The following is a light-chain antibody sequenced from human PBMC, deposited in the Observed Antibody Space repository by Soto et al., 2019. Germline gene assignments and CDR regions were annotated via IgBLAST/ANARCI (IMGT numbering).Light chain of an antibody. Sequence: QSALTQPRSVSASPGQSVTISCTGTSSNVGGQDYVSWYQQNPGKAPRLMIYDATKRPSGVPYRFSGSKSGNVASLTISGLQAEDEADYYCCSYAADYTLAFGGGTKVTVL. CDR3: CSYAADYTLA. CDR2: DAT. J-gene: IGLJ2*01. CDR1: SSNVGGQDY. V-gene: IGLV2-11*01.